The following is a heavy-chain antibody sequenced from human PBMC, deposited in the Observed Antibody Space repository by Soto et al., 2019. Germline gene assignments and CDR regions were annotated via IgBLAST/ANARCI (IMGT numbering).Heavy chain of an antibody. CDR2: INHSGST. J-gene: IGHJ4*02. Sequence: QVQLQQWGAGLLKPSETLSLTCAVYGGSFSGYYWSWIRQPPGKGLELIGEINHSGSTNYNPSLKSRVTISVDTSKNQVSLKLSSVTAADTAVYYCAREGSRTTVTTYAVYWGQGTLVTVSS. CDR3: AREGSRTTVTTYAVY. V-gene: IGHV4-34*01. D-gene: IGHD4-17*01. CDR1: GGSFSGYY.